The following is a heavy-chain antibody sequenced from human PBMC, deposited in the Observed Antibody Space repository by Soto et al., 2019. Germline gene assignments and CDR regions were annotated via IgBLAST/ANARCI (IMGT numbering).Heavy chain of an antibody. CDR3: VIHYDILTGYYGSFDY. J-gene: IGHJ4*02. V-gene: IGHV1-69*02. Sequence: SVKVSCKASGGTFSSYTISWVRQAPGQGLEWMGRIIPILGIANYAQKFQGRVTITADKSTSTAYMELSSLRSEDTAVFFCVIHYDILTGYYGSFDYWGQGTLVTVSS. CDR1: GGTFSSYT. CDR2: IIPILGIA. D-gene: IGHD3-9*01.